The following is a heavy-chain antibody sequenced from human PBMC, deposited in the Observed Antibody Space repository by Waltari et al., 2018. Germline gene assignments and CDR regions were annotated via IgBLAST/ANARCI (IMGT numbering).Heavy chain of an antibody. J-gene: IGHJ5*02. CDR1: GGPISSSSYY. CDR2: NYYSGST. CDR3: ARGDSAAAADWFDP. V-gene: IGHV4-39*07. Sequence: QLQLQESGPGLVKPSETLSLTCTVSGGPISSSSYYWGWIRQPQGKGMERIGSNYYSGSTYYTPSLKSRVTISVDTSKNQFSRKLSSVTAADTAMYYCARGDSAAAADWFDPWGQGTLVTVSS. D-gene: IGHD6-13*01.